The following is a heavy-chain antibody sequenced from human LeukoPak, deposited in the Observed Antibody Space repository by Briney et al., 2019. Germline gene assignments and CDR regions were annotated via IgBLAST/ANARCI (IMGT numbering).Heavy chain of an antibody. CDR2: IYHSGST. Sequence: PSQTLSLTCAVSGGSISSGGYSWSWIRQPPGKGLEWIGYIYHSGSTYYNPSLKSRVTISVDRSKNQFSLKLSSVIAADTSVYYCARGVTYYYNSSGEGSLDYWGQGTLVTVSS. V-gene: IGHV4-30-2*01. CDR1: GGSISSGGYS. D-gene: IGHD3-22*01. CDR3: ARGVTYYYNSSGEGSLDY. J-gene: IGHJ4*02.